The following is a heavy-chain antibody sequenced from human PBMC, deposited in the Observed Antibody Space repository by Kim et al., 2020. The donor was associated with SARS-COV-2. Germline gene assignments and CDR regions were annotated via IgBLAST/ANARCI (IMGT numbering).Heavy chain of an antibody. CDR2: T. CDR3: ARDTYPTAFDI. J-gene: IGHJ3*02. Sequence: TKYSQKFQGRVTITRDTSASTAYMELSSLRSEDTAVYYCARDTYPTAFDIWGQGTMVTVSS. D-gene: IGHD2-2*01. V-gene: IGHV1-3*01.